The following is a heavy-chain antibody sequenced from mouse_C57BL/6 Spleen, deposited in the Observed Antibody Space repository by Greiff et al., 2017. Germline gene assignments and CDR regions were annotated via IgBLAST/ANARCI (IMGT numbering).Heavy chain of an antibody. J-gene: IGHJ3*01. CDR1: GYTFTSYW. V-gene: IGHV1-52*01. CDR2: IDPSDSET. Sequence: QVQLQQPGAELVRPGSSVKLSCKASGYTFTSYWMHWVKQRPIQGLEWIGNIDPSDSETHYNQKFKDKATLTVDTSSSTAYMPLSSLTSEDSAVYYCASGRHYGSSPWFAYWGQGTLVTVSA. CDR3: ASGRHYGSSPWFAY. D-gene: IGHD1-1*01.